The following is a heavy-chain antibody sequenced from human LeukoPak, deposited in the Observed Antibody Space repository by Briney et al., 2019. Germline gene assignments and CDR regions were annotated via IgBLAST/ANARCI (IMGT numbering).Heavy chain of an antibody. D-gene: IGHD3-10*02. Sequence: GGSLRLSCAASAFTFDDFGMSWVRQAQGEGLEWVSGINWNGGSTGYADSVKGRFTISRDNAKNSLYLQMNSLRAEDTAVYYCAELGITMIGGVWGKGTTVTISS. J-gene: IGHJ6*04. CDR1: AFTFDDFG. CDR2: INWNGGST. V-gene: IGHV3-20*04. CDR3: AELGITMIGGV.